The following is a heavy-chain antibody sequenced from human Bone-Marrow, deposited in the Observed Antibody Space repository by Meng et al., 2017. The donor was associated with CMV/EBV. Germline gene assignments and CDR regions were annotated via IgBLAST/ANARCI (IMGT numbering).Heavy chain of an antibody. CDR1: GFTFDDYA. Sequence: SLKISCTASGFTFDDYAMHWVRQAPGKGLEWVSGISWNSGSIGYADSVKGRFTISRDNAKNYLYLQMNSLRAEDMALYYCAKDSGSYYYYGMDVWVQGTTVTVSS. D-gene: IGHD1-26*01. V-gene: IGHV3-9*03. J-gene: IGHJ6*02. CDR3: AKDSGSYYYYGMDV. CDR2: ISWNSGSI.